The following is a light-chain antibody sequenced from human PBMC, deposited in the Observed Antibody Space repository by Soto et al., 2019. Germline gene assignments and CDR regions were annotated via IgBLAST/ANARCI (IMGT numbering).Light chain of an antibody. CDR2: SNN. J-gene: IGLJ1*01. CDR1: SSNLGSSV. Sequence: QSALTQPPSASGTPGERVTISCSGGSSNLGSSVVNWYQQLPGTAPKLLIYSNNQRPSGVPDRFSGSKSGTSASLAISGLQSEDEADYYCAAWDDSLNGPVFGNGTKVTV. CDR3: AAWDDSLNGPV. V-gene: IGLV1-44*01.